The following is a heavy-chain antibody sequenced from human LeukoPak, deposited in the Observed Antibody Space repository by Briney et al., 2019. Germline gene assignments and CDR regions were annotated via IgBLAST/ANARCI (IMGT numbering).Heavy chain of an antibody. D-gene: IGHD5-12*01. Sequence: PGRSLRLSCAASGFTFSSYTMHWVRQAPGKGLEWVAVISYEGSNKYYTDSVKGRFTISRDNFKNTLNLQMHSLRAEDTAVYYCARDGGYDPWGLDYNYHMDVWGKGTTVTVSS. CDR2: ISYEGSNK. V-gene: IGHV3-30*04. J-gene: IGHJ6*03. CDR1: GFTFSSYT. CDR3: ARDGGYDPWGLDYNYHMDV.